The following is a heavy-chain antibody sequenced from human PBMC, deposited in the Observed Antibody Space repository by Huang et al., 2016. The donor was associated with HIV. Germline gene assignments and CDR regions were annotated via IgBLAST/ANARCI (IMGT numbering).Heavy chain of an antibody. CDR1: VGTFSSYA. J-gene: IGHJ3*02. Sequence: SCKTTVGTFSSYAISWVRQSPGPGLAWLGGIIPNFSTAKYAQKFQGRVTITADEATSTAFMELSRLRSEDTAVYYCASHYYGSSGYFRCAFDIWGQGTMVTVSS. V-gene: IGHV1-69*01. D-gene: IGHD3-22*01. CDR2: IIPNFSTA. CDR3: ASHYYGSSGYFRCAFDI.